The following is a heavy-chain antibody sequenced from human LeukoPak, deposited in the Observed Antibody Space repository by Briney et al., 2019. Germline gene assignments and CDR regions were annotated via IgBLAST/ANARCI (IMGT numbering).Heavy chain of an antibody. CDR2: IYTSGST. V-gene: IGHV4-4*07. CDR3: ARVGLYSSSWYFDH. J-gene: IGHJ4*02. D-gene: IGHD6-13*01. Sequence: SETLSLTCTVSGGSISSYYWSWIRQPAGKGLEWIGRIYTSGSTNYNPSLKSRVTMSVDTSKNQFSLKLSSVTAADTAVYYCARVGLYSSSWYFDHWGQGTLVTVSS. CDR1: GGSISSYY.